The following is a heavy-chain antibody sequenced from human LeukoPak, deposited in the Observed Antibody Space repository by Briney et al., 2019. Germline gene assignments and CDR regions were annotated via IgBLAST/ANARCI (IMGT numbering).Heavy chain of an antibody. V-gene: IGHV1-2*02. CDR2: INPNSGGT. Sequence: GASVKVSCKASGYTFTAYYINWVPQAPGQGLEWMGWINPNSGGTNYAQKFQGRVTMTRDTSISTAYMELSRLRSDDTAVYYCASLWFGELGAFDIWGQGTMVTVSS. CDR3: ASLWFGELGAFDI. D-gene: IGHD3-10*01. CDR1: GYTFTAYY. J-gene: IGHJ3*02.